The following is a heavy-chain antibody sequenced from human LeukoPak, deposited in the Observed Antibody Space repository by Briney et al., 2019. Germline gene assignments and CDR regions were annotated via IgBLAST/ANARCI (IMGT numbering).Heavy chain of an antibody. CDR2: INHSGST. CDR1: GGSFGGYY. J-gene: IGHJ4*02. V-gene: IGHV4-34*01. CDR3: ARVAGASLD. D-gene: IGHD1-26*01. Sequence: SETLSLTCAVYGGSFGGYYWSWIRQPPGKGLEWIGEINHSGSTNYNPSLKSRVTISVDTSKNQFSLKLSSVTAADTAVYYCARVAGASLDWGQGTLVTVSS.